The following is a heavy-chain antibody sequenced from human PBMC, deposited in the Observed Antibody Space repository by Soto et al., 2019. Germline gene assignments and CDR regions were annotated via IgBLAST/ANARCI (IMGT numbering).Heavy chain of an antibody. CDR1: GFNFSKFD. J-gene: IGHJ4*02. Sequence: GGSLRLSCEASGFNFSKFDMHWVRQPTGKGLEWVSTIGISGDTYYAVSVKGRFTISRDNAKNSLSLQMNSLRAGDTALYFCARGQEVGAHFFDSWGQGTQVTISS. CDR3: ARGQEVGAHFFDS. V-gene: IGHV3-13*04. CDR2: IGISGDT. D-gene: IGHD2-15*01.